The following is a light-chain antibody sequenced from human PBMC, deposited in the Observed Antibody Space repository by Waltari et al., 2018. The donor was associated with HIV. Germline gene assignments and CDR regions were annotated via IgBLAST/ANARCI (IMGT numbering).Light chain of an antibody. CDR2: DVS. V-gene: IGLV2-11*01. CDR3: CSYAGSYNYV. Sequence: QSALTQPRSVSGSPGQSVTISCTGTSSDVGGYKYVSWYQQHPGKAPKLMIYDVSKRPSGVPYRFSGSKSGNTASLTISGLQAEDEADYYCCSYAGSYNYVFGTGTKVTVL. CDR1: SSDVGGYKY. J-gene: IGLJ1*01.